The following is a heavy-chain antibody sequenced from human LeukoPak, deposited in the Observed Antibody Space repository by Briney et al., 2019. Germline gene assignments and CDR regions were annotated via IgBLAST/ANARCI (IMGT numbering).Heavy chain of an antibody. CDR2: ISYDGSNK. CDR1: GFTFSSYA. V-gene: IGHV3-30*04. CDR3: ARVAPGADYYYYMDV. D-gene: IGHD2-8*02. Sequence: GGSLRLSCAASGFTFSSYAMHWVRQAPGKGLEWVAVISYDGSNKYYADSVKGRFTISRDNSKNTLYMQMNSLRAEGTAVYYWARVAPGADYYYYMDVWGKGTTVTVS. J-gene: IGHJ6*03.